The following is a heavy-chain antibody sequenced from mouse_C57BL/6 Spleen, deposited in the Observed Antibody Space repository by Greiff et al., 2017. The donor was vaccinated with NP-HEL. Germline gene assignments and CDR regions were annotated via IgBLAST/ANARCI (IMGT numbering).Heavy chain of an antibody. D-gene: IGHD2-2*01. CDR2: IDPSDSYT. CDR3: ARGLLWLGQAMDY. V-gene: IGHV1-69*01. Sequence: QVQLQQSGAELVMPGASVKLSCKASGYTFTSYWMHWVKQRPGQGLEWIGEIDPSDSYTNYNQKFKGKSTLTVDKSSSTAYMQLSSLTSEDSAVYYCARGLLWLGQAMDYWGQGTSVTVSS. J-gene: IGHJ4*01. CDR1: GYTFTSYW.